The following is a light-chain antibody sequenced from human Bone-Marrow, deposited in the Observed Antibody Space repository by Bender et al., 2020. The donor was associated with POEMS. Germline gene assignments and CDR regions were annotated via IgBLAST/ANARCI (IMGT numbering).Light chain of an antibody. CDR1: DSNFGGNN. Sequence: QSVLTQPPSASGTPGQSVIISCSGTDSNFGGNNVNWYQHLPGTAPRLVVYSNYQRPSGVSNRFSGSKSGNTASLTISGLQVEDEADYYCSSYRSGNIYVFGTGTKVTV. V-gene: IGLV1-44*01. CDR3: SSYRSGNIYV. J-gene: IGLJ1*01. CDR2: SNY.